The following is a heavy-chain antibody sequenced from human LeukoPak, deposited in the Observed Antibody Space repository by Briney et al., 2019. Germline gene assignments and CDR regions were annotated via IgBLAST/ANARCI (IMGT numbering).Heavy chain of an antibody. CDR1: GYTFTSYG. J-gene: IGHJ4*02. V-gene: IGHV1-18*01. CDR3: AKDRGYYGSGSYYDY. Sequence: GASVKVSCKASGYTFTSYGISWVRQAPGQGLEWMGWISAYNGNTNYAQKLQGRVTMTTDTSTSTAYMELRSLRSDDTAIYYCAKDRGYYGSGSYYDYWGQGTLVTVSS. D-gene: IGHD3-10*01. CDR2: ISAYNGNT.